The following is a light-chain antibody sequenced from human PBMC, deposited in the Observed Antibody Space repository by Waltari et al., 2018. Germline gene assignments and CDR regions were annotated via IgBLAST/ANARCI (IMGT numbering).Light chain of an antibody. J-gene: IGLJ1*01. Sequence: QSALTQPASVSGSPGQSPTISCTGTSRALGAYDCISWYQQHPGKAPKVLIFDVIYRPSGVSNRFSGSKSGNTASLTISGLQAEDEADYYCTSYTSSHSLVFGTGTRVTV. CDR1: SRALGAYDC. CDR2: DVI. CDR3: TSYTSSHSLV. V-gene: IGLV2-14*03.